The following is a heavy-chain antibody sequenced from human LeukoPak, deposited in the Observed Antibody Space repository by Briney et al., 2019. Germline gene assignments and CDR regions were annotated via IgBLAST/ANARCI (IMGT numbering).Heavy chain of an antibody. CDR2: ISYDGREK. V-gene: IGHV3-30*18. CDR1: GFNFYDYH. CDR3: AKDPRYCRTTSCSPYGYFDY. Sequence: PGGSLRPSCAASGFNFYDYHMHWVRQAPGKGREWGAIISYDGREKFYADSVQGRFTISRNTSTNTLYLQMSSLRTEDSATYYCAKDPRYCRTTSCSPYGYFDYWGQETLVTVSS. J-gene: IGHJ4*02. D-gene: IGHD2-2*01.